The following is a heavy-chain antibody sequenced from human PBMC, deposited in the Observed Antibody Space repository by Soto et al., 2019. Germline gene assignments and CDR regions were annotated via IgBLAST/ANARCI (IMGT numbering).Heavy chain of an antibody. CDR1: GSSLSSYA. CDR2: ISYDGSNR. V-gene: IGHV3-30-3*01. Sequence: GALRLPGAHSGSSLSSYAILWVRQAPGKGLEWVAVISYDGSNRNYPDSVKGRFTISRDNSKNTLYLQMNSLRAEDTAVYYWARGLEYGGAYFGHWGQGTLGTVSS. D-gene: IGHD2-21*01. CDR3: ARGLEYGGAYFGH. J-gene: IGHJ1*01.